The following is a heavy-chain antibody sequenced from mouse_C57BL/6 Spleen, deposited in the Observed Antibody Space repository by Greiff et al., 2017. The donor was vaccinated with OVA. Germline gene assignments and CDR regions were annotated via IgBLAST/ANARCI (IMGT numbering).Heavy chain of an antibody. J-gene: IGHJ1*03. CDR3: ARPEYYGSSWYFDV. V-gene: IGHV1-55*01. CDR1: GYTFTSYW. Sequence: QVQLQQPGAELVKPGASVKMSCKASGYTFTSYWITWVKQRPGQGLEWIGDIYPGSGSTNYNEKFKSKATLTVDTSSSTAYMQLSSLTSEDSAVYYCARPEYYGSSWYFDVWGTGTTVTVSS. D-gene: IGHD1-1*01. CDR2: IYPGSGST.